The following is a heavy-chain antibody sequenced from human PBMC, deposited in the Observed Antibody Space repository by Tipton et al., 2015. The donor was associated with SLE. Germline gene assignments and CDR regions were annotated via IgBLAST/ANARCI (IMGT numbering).Heavy chain of an antibody. D-gene: IGHD6-13*01. V-gene: IGHV3-30*02. CDR3: AKVLRAAAGYFDY. CDR1: GFTFSSYG. Sequence: SLRLSCAASGFTFSSYGMHWVRQAPGKGLEWVAFIRYDGSNKYYADSVKGRFTISRDNSKNTLYLQMNSLRAEDTAVYYCAKVLRAAAGYFDYWGQGTLVTVSS. CDR2: IRYDGSNK. J-gene: IGHJ4*02.